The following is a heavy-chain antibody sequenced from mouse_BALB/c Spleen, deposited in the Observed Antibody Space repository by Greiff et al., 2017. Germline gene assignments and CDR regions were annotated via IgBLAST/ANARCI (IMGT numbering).Heavy chain of an antibody. Sequence: EVQVVESGGGLVQPGGSRKLSCAASGFTFSDYGMAWVRQAPGKGPEWVAFISNLAYSIYYADTVTGRFTISRENAKNTLYLEMSSLRSEDTAMYYCARVATALYFDYWGQGTTLTVSS. D-gene: IGHD1-2*01. V-gene: IGHV5-15*02. CDR2: ISNLAYSI. CDR1: GFTFSDYG. CDR3: ARVATALYFDY. J-gene: IGHJ2*01.